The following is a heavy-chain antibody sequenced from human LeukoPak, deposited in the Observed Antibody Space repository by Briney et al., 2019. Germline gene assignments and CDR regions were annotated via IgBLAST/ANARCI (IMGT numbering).Heavy chain of an antibody. V-gene: IGHV4-39*01. CDR2: IYYSGTA. CDR3: ARREALDMQTFYY. CDR1: GASISNNDFC. Sequence: SETLSLTCAVSGASISNNDFCWGWLRQPPGKGPEWIGTIYYSGTAFYNPSLRSRVTVSLDTSRNQFSLKLSSVTAADTAVYYCARREALDMQTFYYCGQGNLVTVSS. J-gene: IGHJ4*02.